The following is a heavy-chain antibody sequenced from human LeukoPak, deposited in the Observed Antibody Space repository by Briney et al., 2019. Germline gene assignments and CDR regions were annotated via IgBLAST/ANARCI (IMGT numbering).Heavy chain of an antibody. CDR3: AKDWDYNFWSNYDH. D-gene: IGHD3-3*01. CDR1: GFSSNKYG. V-gene: IGHV3-30*02. CDR2: IRFDGSDK. J-gene: IGHJ4*02. Sequence: GGSPRLSSATSGFSSNKYGMHWVPHAPRRGLEWVAYIRFDGSDKHYGDSVKGRFTISRDDSKNTLYLQMSSLRAEDTAVYYCAKDWDYNFWSNYDHWGQGILVTVSS.